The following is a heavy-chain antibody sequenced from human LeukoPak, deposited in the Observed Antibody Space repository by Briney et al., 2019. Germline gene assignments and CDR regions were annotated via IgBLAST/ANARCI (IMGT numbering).Heavy chain of an antibody. CDR1: GDSISSAGYS. D-gene: IGHD2-21*02. V-gene: IGHV4-31*03. CDR3: ARDVLVTSSPDAFDI. Sequence: SQTLSLTCTVSGDSISSAGYSWTWIRQPPGKGLQWIGYISYSGNTYYSPSLKSRVSISLDASRNQFSLKLTSVTAADTATYFCARDVLVTSSPDAFDIWGQGTMVTVSS. J-gene: IGHJ3*02. CDR2: ISYSGNT.